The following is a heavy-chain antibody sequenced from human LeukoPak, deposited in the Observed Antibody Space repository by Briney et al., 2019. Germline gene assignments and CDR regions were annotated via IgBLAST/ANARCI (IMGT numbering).Heavy chain of an antibody. D-gene: IGHD3-22*01. J-gene: IGHJ4*02. CDR1: GYTFTGYY. Sequence: ASVKVSCKASGYTFTGYYMHWVRQAPGQGLEWMGWINPNSGGTNYAQKFQGRVTMTRDTSISTAYMELSRLRSDDTAVYYCARTYYYDSSGYSPWYFDYWGQGTLVTVSS. CDR2: INPNSGGT. CDR3: ARTYYYDSSGYSPWYFDY. V-gene: IGHV1-2*02.